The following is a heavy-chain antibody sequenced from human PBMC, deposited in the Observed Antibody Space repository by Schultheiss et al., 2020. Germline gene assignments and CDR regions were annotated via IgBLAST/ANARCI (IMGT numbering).Heavy chain of an antibody. D-gene: IGHD2-15*01. CDR1: GYTFTSYG. CDR3: ARAPEDIVVVVAATPHWFDP. Sequence: ASVKVSCKASGYTFTSYGISWVRQAPGQGLEWMGWISAYNGNTNYAQKLQGRVTMTTDTSTSTAYMELRSLRSDDTAVYYCARAPEDIVVVVAATPHWFDPWGQGTLVNVSS. J-gene: IGHJ5*02. CDR2: ISAYNGNT. V-gene: IGHV1-18*01.